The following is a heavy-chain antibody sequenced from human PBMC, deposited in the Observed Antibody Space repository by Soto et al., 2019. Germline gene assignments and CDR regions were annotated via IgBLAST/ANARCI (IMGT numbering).Heavy chain of an antibody. CDR3: AHRVLRTVFGLVTTTAIYFDF. D-gene: IGHD3-3*01. CDR2: IYWDDDK. Sequence: QITLNESGPTPVKPRQTLTLTCTFSGFSLTTSGVGVGWISQSPGKAPEWLALIYWDDDKRYSPSLKSRLTITKDTSKNQVVLTMADLDPADTATYYCAHRVLRTVFGLVTTTAIYFDFWGQGTPVAGSS. V-gene: IGHV2-5*02. CDR1: GFSLTTSGVG. J-gene: IGHJ4*02.